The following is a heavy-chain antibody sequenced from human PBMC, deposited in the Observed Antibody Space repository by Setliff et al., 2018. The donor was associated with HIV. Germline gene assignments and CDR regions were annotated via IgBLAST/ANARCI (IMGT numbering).Heavy chain of an antibody. CDR1: GGSITSTTYQ. CDR3: ARYTVGSMVDY. Sequence: PSETLSLTCTVSGGSITSTTYQWAWIRQPPGKGLEWIANIYDSGSTYYNPSLKSRVTISVDTSKNQFSVTLSSVTAADTAMYYCARYTVGSMVDYWGPGTLVTVSS. D-gene: IGHD5-12*01. CDR2: IYDSGST. J-gene: IGHJ4*02. V-gene: IGHV4-39*01.